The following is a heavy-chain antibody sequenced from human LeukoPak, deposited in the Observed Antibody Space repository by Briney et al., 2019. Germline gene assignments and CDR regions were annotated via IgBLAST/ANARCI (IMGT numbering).Heavy chain of an antibody. V-gene: IGHV3-23*01. J-gene: IGHJ4*02. D-gene: IGHD5-18*01. Sequence: GGSLRLSCAASGFTFSSYAMSWVRQAPGKGLEWVSAISRSGGSTYYADSVKGRFTISRDNSKNTLYLQMNRLRAEDTAVYYCAKALPAGYSYVPFDYWGQGTLVTVSS. CDR2: ISRSGGST. CDR3: AKALPAGYSYVPFDY. CDR1: GFTFSSYA.